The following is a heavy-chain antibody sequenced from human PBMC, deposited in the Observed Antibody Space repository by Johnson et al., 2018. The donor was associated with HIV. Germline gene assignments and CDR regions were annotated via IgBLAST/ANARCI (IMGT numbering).Heavy chain of an antibody. CDR2: IRYDGSNK. J-gene: IGHJ3*02. CDR3: AREIAVAEAATLTSGILDI. D-gene: IGHD2-15*01. CDR1: GFTFSSYG. V-gene: IGHV3-30*02. Sequence: QVQLVESGGGLVKPGGSLRLSCAASGFTFSSYGMHWVRQAPGKGLEWVAFIRYDGSNKYYADSVKGRFTISRDNSKNTLNLQMSSLRAEDTAVYYCAREIAVAEAATLTSGILDIWGQGTMVTVSS.